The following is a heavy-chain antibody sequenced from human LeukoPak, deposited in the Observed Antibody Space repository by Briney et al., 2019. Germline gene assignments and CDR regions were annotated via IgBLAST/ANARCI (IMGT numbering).Heavy chain of an antibody. CDR2: ISYDGSNK. D-gene: IGHD2-15*01. J-gene: IGHJ4*02. CDR1: GFTFSSYA. CDR3: VRSRPVVVAAYFDY. V-gene: IGHV3-30*04. Sequence: GGSLRLSCAASGFTFSSYAMHWVRQAPGKGLEWVAVISYDGSNKYYADSVKGRFTISRDNSKNTLYLQMNSLRAEDTAVYYCVRSRPVVVAAYFDYWGQGTLVTVSS.